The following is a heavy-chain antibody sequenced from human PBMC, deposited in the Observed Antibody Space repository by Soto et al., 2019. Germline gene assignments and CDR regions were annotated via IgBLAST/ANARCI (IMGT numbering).Heavy chain of an antibody. CDR3: TTDSADIVVVPATFGMDV. V-gene: IGHV3-15*01. D-gene: IGHD2-2*01. J-gene: IGHJ6*02. Sequence: EVQLVESGGGLVKPGGSLRLSCAASGITFSNAWMTWVRQAPGKGLEWVGRIKSITDGGTTDYAAPVKGRFTISRDDSKDTLYLQMNNLRTEYTAVYHCTTDSADIVVVPATFGMDVWGQGTTVTVSS. CDR2: IKSITDGGTT. CDR1: GITFSNAW.